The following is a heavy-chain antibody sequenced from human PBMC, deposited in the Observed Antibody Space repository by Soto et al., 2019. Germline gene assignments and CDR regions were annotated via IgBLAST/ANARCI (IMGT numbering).Heavy chain of an antibody. V-gene: IGHV4-59*01. CDR3: ARYSPPKKTYDSNPGWFDP. J-gene: IGHJ5*02. CDR1: GGSMNIYY. Sequence: QVQLQESGPGQVKPSETLSLTCTVSGGSMNIYYWTWIRQPPGKGLEWIGYVRDTGSTNYNPSLMCRVTISIDTSRNQFSLSLSSVTAAATAVYFCARYSPPKKTYDSNPGWFDPWGQGTLVAVSS. CDR2: VRDTGST. D-gene: IGHD3-22*01.